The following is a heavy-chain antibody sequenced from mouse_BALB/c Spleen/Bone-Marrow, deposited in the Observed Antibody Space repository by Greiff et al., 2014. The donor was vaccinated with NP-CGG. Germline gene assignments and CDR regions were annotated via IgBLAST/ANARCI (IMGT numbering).Heavy chain of an antibody. V-gene: IGHV1S81*02. Sequence: LVESGAELVKPGASVKLSCKASGYTFTSYYMYWVKQRPGQGLEWIGEINPSNGGTNFNEKFKSEATLTVDKSSSTAYMQLSSLTSEDSAVYYCTRSYYGNYFDVWGAGTTATVSS. CDR2: INPSNGGT. CDR1: GYTFTSYY. CDR3: TRSYYGNYFDV. D-gene: IGHD2-1*01. J-gene: IGHJ1*01.